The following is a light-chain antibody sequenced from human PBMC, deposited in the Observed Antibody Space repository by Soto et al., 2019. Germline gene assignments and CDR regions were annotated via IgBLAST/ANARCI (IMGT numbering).Light chain of an antibody. V-gene: IGKV3-20*01. CDR2: GAS. CDR1: QSVSSSY. CDR3: QQYGSSPCT. J-gene: IGKJ2*02. Sequence: EIVLTQSPGTLSLSPGERATLSCRASQSVSSSYLAWYQQKPGQAPRLLIYGASSRATGIPDRFSGRGSGTDSTLTISRLEPEDFAVYYCQQYGSSPCTFGQGTKLEIK.